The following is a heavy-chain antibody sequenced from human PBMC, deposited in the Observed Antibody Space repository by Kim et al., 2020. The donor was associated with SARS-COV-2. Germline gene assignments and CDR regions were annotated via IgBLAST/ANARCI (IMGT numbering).Heavy chain of an antibody. CDR3: ARIYSSNFYLDV. D-gene: IGHD2-15*01. V-gene: IGHV4-39*01. CDR2: IYSSGSI. CDR1: DCSVSGL. Sequence: SETLSLTCTVSDCSVSGLAWIRQPPGKGLEWIGNIYSSGSIYYSPSHKSRVTMFADTSKSQFSLRLSSVAASDTAVYYCARIYSSNFYLDVWGKGTSVTV. J-gene: IGHJ6*03.